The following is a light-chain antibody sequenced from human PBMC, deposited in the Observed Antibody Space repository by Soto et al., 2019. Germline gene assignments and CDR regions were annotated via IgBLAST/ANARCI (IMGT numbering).Light chain of an antibody. CDR2: DAS. CDR1: QSVSSY. CDR3: QQRSNWPLT. V-gene: IGKV3-11*01. Sequence: EIVLTQSPATLSLSPGERATLSCRASQSVSSYLAWYQQKPGQAPRLLIYDASNRATGIPARFSGSGYGTDFTLTISSLEPEDFAVYYWQQRSNWPLTFGGGTKVEIK. J-gene: IGKJ4*01.